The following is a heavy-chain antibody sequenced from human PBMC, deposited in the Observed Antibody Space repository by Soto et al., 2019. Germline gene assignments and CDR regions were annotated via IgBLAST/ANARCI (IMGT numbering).Heavy chain of an antibody. CDR2: ISGSGGST. J-gene: IGHJ6*03. Sequence: GGSLRLSCAASGFTFSSYAMSWVRQAPGKGLEWVSAISGSGGSTYYADSMKGRFTISRDNSKNTLYLQMNSLRAEDTAVYYCAKDSPHDFWSGYLDYYYMDVWGKGTTVTVSS. CDR1: GFTFSSYA. V-gene: IGHV3-23*01. D-gene: IGHD3-3*01. CDR3: AKDSPHDFWSGYLDYYYMDV.